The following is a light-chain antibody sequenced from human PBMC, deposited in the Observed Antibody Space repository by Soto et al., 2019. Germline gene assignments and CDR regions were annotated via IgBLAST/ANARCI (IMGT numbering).Light chain of an antibody. J-gene: IGKJ1*01. Sequence: EIVLTQSPGTLSLSPGERATLSCRASQSVSSSYLAWYQQKPGQAPRLLIYGASSRATGIPDRFSGSGSGTDVTLTISRLEPEDFAVYYCQQYGSSTGWTFGQGTKVEIK. CDR1: QSVSSSY. V-gene: IGKV3-20*01. CDR2: GAS. CDR3: QQYGSSTGWT.